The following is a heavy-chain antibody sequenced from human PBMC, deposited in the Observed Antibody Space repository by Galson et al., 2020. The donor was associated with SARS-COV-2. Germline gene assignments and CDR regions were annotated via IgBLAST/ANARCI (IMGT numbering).Heavy chain of an antibody. D-gene: IGHD3-3*01. CDR3: ARRAYYDFWSGHWATKSYWYFDL. J-gene: IGHJ2*01. V-gene: IGHV5-10-1*01. Sequence: KVSCKGSGYSFTSYWISWVRQMPGKGLEWMGRIDPSDSYTNYSPSFQGHVTISADKSISTAYLQWSSLKASDTAMYYCARRAYYDFWSGHWATKSYWYFDLWGRGTLVTVTS. CDR1: GYSFTSYW. CDR2: IDPSDSYT.